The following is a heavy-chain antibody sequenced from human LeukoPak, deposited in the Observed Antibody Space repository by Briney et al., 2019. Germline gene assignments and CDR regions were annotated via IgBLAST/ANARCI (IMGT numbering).Heavy chain of an antibody. J-gene: IGHJ4*02. Sequence: ASVKVSCKASGYTFTDYSLHWVRQAPGQGLEWMGWFNSNSGGTNYAQKFQGRVTMTRDTSISTAYMELSRLRSDDTAVYYCARDRHSSSWYSWGQGTLVTVSS. V-gene: IGHV1-2*02. D-gene: IGHD6-13*01. CDR3: ARDRHSSSWYS. CDR2: FNSNSGGT. CDR1: GYTFTDYS.